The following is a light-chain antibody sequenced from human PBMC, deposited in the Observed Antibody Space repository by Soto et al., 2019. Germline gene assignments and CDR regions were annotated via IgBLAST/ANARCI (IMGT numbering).Light chain of an antibody. J-gene: IGLJ3*02. Sequence: QSVLTQPPSVSEAPRQRVTISCSGSSSNIGNNAVNWYQQLPGKAPKLLIYYDDLLPSGVSDRFSGSKSGTSASLAISGLQSEDEADYYCCSYVDTDTWVFGGGTKVTVL. V-gene: IGLV1-36*01. CDR1: SSNIGNNA. CDR2: YDD. CDR3: CSYVDTDTWV.